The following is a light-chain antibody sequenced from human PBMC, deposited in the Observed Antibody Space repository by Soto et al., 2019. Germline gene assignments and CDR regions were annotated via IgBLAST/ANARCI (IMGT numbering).Light chain of an antibody. J-gene: IGKJ4*01. V-gene: IGKV3-11*01. CDR3: QQRSNWPYLT. CDR2: DAS. Sequence: EIVLTQSPDTLSLSPGERATLSCRASQSVSGYLGWYQQKPGQAPRLRIYDASNRAYGVPARFRGSGSGTNFTITIASLEPDDFAVYYCQQRSNWPYLTFGGGTRV. CDR1: QSVSGY.